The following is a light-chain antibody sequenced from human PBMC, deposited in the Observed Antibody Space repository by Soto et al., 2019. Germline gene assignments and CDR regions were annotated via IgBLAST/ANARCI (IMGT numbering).Light chain of an antibody. J-gene: IGKJ4*01. V-gene: IGKV3-15*01. Sequence: EIVMTQSPATLSVSPGERATLSCRASQSVRSNLAWYQQKPGQAPRLLISGASTRATGLPARFSGSGSGTEFTLTISSLQSEDFAVYYCQQYGSSPLTFGGGTKVDIK. CDR3: QQYGSSPLT. CDR2: GAS. CDR1: QSVRSN.